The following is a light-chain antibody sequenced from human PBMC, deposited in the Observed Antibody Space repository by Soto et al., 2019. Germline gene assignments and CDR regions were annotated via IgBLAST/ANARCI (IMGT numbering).Light chain of an antibody. J-gene: IGKJ5*01. CDR3: MQTLQTVT. V-gene: IGKV2-28*01. Sequence: IVMTQSPLYLPVTPGEPASISCRSTPSLLHSSGYNFLDWYLQKPGQSPQLLIYLASNRASGVPDRFSGSGSGTDFTLKISRVEAEDVGVYYCMQTLQTVTFGQGTRLEIK. CDR1: PSLLHSSGYNF. CDR2: LAS.